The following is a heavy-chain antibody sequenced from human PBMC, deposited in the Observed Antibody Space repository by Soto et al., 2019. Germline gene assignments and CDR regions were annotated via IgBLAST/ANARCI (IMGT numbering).Heavy chain of an antibody. J-gene: IGHJ5*02. CDR3: ARDCSSTSCYREWFDP. CDR2: IIPIFGTA. D-gene: IGHD2-2*01. CDR1: GGTFSSYA. V-gene: IGHV1-69*01. Sequence: QVQLVQSGAEVKKPGSSVKVSCKASGGTFSSYAISWVRQAPGQGLEWMGGIIPIFGTANYAQKFQGRVTITADESTSTADMELSSLRSEDTAVYYCARDCSSTSCYREWFDPWGQGTLVTVSS.